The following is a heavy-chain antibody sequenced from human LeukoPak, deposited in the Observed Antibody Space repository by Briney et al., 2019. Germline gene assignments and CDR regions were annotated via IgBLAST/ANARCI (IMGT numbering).Heavy chain of an antibody. V-gene: IGHV1-24*01. CDR1: GYTLNELS. D-gene: IGHD2-2*01. CDR3: AADRFCTSTTCFGNWFDP. CDR2: FHPEDGET. Sequence: GASVKVSCKVSGYTLNELSMHWVRQSPGKGLEWMGSFHPEDGETIYAQKFQGRVSMTEDTSTDTAYIELSSLKSKDTAVYYCAADRFCTSTTCFGNWFDPWGQGTLVTVSS. J-gene: IGHJ5*02.